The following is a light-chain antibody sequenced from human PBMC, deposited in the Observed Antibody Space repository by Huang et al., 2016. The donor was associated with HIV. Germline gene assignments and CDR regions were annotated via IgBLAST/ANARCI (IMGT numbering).Light chain of an antibody. Sequence: EIVMTQSPATLSVSPGERATLSCRASQSVSSNLAWYQQKPCQAPRLLIYGASTRATAIPTRFSGSGSGTEFTLTITSLQSEDFAVYYCQQYNNWPPYTFGQGTKLEIK. CDR3: QQYNNWPPYT. CDR2: GAS. CDR1: QSVSSN. V-gene: IGKV3-15*01. J-gene: IGKJ2*01.